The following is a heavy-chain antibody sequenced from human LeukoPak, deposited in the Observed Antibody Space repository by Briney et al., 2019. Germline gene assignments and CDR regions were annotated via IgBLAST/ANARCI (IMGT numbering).Heavy chain of an antibody. CDR1: GYTFTGYY. V-gene: IGHV1-2*02. CDR3: ARRFGELISYFDY. D-gene: IGHD3-10*01. CDR2: INPNSGGT. Sequence: ASVKVSCKASGYTFTGYYMHWVRQTPGQGLEWMGWINPNSGGTNYAQKFQGRVTMTRDTSISTAYMELSRLRSDDTAVYYCARRFGELISYFDYWGQGTLVTVSS. J-gene: IGHJ4*02.